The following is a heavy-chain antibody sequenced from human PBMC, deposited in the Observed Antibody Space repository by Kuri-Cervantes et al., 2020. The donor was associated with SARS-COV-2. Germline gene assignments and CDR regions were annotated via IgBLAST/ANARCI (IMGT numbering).Heavy chain of an antibody. D-gene: IGHD6-13*01. CDR1: GFTFSSYA. Sequence: GGSLRLSCAASGFTFSSYAMSWVRQAPGKGLEWVSAISGSGGSTYYADSVKGRFTISRDNSKNTLYLQMNSLRAEDTAVCYCAKVNIAAAGSKHFQHWGQGTLVTVSS. CDR3: AKVNIAAAGSKHFQH. CDR2: ISGSGGST. J-gene: IGHJ1*01. V-gene: IGHV3-23*01.